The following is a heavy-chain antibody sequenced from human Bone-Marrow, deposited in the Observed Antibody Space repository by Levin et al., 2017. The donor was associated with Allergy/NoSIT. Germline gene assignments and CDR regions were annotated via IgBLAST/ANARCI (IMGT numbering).Heavy chain of an antibody. CDR1: GFTFSAYG. J-gene: IGHJ4*02. CDR2: IYYDGSKK. D-gene: IGHD1-26*01. Sequence: QPGGSLRLSCAASGFTFSAYGMHWVRQAPGKGLEWVAFIYYDGSKKDYADFVRGRFTISRDNSENTVSLQMDSLRAEDTATYYCSKDSASYYPSGYFDHWGQGTLVSVSS. V-gene: IGHV3-30*02. CDR3: SKDSASYYPSGYFDH.